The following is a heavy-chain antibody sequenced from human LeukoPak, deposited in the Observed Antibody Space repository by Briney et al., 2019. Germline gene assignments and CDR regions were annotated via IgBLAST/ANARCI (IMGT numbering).Heavy chain of an antibody. V-gene: IGHV1-69*01. J-gene: IGHJ4*02. D-gene: IGHD2-2*01. Sequence: SVKVSCKASGGTFSSYAISWVRQAPGQGLEWMGGIIPIFGTANYAQKFQGRVTITADESTSTAYMELSSLRSEDTAVYYCAREETMPPGICSGTSCYRDYWGQGTLVTVSS. CDR1: GGTFSSYA. CDR2: IIPIFGTA. CDR3: AREETMPPGICSGTSCYRDY.